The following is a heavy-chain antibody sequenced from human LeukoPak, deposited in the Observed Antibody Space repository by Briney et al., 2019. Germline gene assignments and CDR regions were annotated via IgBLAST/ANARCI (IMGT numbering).Heavy chain of an antibody. CDR1: GGSISSYY. CDR2: INHSGST. V-gene: IGHV4-34*01. D-gene: IGHD6-13*01. CDR3: ASLAAAGDNWFDP. Sequence: SETLSLTCTLSGGSISSYYWSWIRQPPGKGLEWIGEINHSGSTNYNPSLKSRVTISVDTSKNQFSLKLSSVTAADTAVYYCASLAAAGDNWFDPWGQGTLVTVSS. J-gene: IGHJ5*02.